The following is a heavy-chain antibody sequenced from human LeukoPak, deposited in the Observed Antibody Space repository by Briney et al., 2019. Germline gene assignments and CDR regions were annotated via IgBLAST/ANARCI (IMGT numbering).Heavy chain of an antibody. J-gene: IGHJ4*02. CDR1: GGTFSSYA. V-gene: IGHV1-69*04. D-gene: IGHD3-22*01. CDR2: IIPILGIA. Sequence: ASVKVSCKASGGTFSSYAISWVRQAPGQGLEWMGRIIPILGIANYAQKFQGRVTITADKSTSTAYMELSSLRSEDTAVYYCARERRDSCGYYARYDYWGQGTLVTVSS. CDR3: ARERRDSCGYYARYDY.